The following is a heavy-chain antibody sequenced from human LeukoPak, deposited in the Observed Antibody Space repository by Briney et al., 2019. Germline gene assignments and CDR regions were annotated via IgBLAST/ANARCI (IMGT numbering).Heavy chain of an antibody. V-gene: IGHV3-23*01. CDR2: ISDRGGRT. Sequence: GGSLRLSCAVSGITLSNYGMSWFRQAPGKGLEWVAGISDRGGRTNYADSVKGRFTISRDNSKNMLYLQMNSLRAEDTAVYYCAKYVCGGDCYDYFDCWGQGTLVTVSS. J-gene: IGHJ4*02. D-gene: IGHD2-21*02. CDR1: GITLSNYG. CDR3: AKYVCGGDCYDYFDC.